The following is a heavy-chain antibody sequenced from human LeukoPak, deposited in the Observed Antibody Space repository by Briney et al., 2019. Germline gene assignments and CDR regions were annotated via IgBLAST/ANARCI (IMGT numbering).Heavy chain of an antibody. D-gene: IGHD6-13*01. CDR1: GYTFTGYY. Sequence: ASVKVSCKASGYTFTGYYMHWVRQAPGQGLEWMGWINPNSGDTNYIQQFQGRVTMTRDTSVSIAYMELSRLRSDDTAVYYCARGISAAGVFDYWGQGTLVTVSS. V-gene: IGHV1-2*02. J-gene: IGHJ4*02. CDR2: INPNSGDT. CDR3: ARGISAAGVFDY.